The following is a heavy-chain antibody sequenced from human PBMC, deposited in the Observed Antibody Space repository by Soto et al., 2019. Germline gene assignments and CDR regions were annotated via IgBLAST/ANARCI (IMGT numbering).Heavy chain of an antibody. J-gene: IGHJ6*02. V-gene: IGHV3-48*03. Sequence: PGGSLRLSCAASGVACSSYEMTWDRKAPGKGLEWVSYISSSGSTIYYADSVKGRFTISRDNAKNSLYLQMNSLRAEDTAVYYCASLSRADFWSGYYPSGMDVWGQGTTVTVSS. CDR2: ISSSGSTI. D-gene: IGHD3-3*01. CDR1: GVACSSYE. CDR3: ASLSRADFWSGYYPSGMDV.